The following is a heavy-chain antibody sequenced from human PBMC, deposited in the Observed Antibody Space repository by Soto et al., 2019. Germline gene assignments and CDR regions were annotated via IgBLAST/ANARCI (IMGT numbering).Heavy chain of an antibody. CDR1: GGTFSSYT. V-gene: IGHV1-69*02. Sequence: ASVKVSCTASGGTFSSYTISWVRQAPGQGLEWMGRIIPIIGKTNYAQKFQGRLTFTGDTPGNTAYLELNSLSSEDTAVYYCATPQDYDGCLDSWGQGTLVTVSS. J-gene: IGHJ4*02. CDR3: ATPQDYDGCLDS. CDR2: IIPIIGKT. D-gene: IGHD3-22*01.